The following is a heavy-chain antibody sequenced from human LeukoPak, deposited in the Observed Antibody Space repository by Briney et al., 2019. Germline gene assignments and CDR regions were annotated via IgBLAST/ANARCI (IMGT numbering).Heavy chain of an antibody. CDR1: GGSISSFY. D-gene: IGHD3-9*01. CDR2: IYYSGSA. V-gene: IGHV4-59*08. CDR3: ARGSYDVLTGYSTLGEY. Sequence: PSETLSLTCTVSGGSISSFYWSWIRQPPGKGLEWIGYIYYSGSANYNPSLKSRVTISVDTSKNQFSLKLTSVTAADTAVYYCARGSYDVLTGYSTLGEYWGQGTLVTVSS. J-gene: IGHJ4*02.